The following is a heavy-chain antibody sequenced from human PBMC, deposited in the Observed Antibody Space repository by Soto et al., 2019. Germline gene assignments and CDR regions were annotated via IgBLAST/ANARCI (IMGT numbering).Heavy chain of an antibody. Sequence: NPSETLSLTCTVSGGSVSSGSYYWSWIRQPPGKGLEWIGYIYYSGSTNYNPSLKSRVTISVDTSKNQFSLKLSSVTAAGTAVYYCARADCSSTSCSWRDYYGMDVWGQGTTVTV. CDR2: IYYSGST. CDR3: ARADCSSTSCSWRDYYGMDV. V-gene: IGHV4-61*01. D-gene: IGHD2-2*01. J-gene: IGHJ6*02. CDR1: GGSVSSGSYY.